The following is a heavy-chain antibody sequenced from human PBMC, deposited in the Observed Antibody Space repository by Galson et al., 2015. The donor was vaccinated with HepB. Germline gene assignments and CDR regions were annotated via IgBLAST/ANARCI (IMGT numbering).Heavy chain of an antibody. CDR2: INPSGGGT. D-gene: IGHD6-13*01. CDR1: GYSFTSYY. Sequence: QSGAEVKKPGVSLKISCEGSGYSFTSYYMHWVRQAPGQGLEWMGIINPSGGGTSYAQKFHGKVTMTRDTSTSTVYMELSSLRSEDTAVYYCARAFERAGYSSTFDPWGQGTLVTVSS. J-gene: IGHJ5*02. V-gene: IGHV1-46*01. CDR3: ARAFERAGYSSTFDP.